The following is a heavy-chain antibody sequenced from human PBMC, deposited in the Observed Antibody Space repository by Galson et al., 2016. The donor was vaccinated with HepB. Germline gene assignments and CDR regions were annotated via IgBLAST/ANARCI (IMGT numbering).Heavy chain of an antibody. V-gene: IGHV1-46*01. J-gene: IGHJ4*02. CDR2: INPSGGST. D-gene: IGHD4-17*01. Sequence: SVKVSCKASGYPVTSYFMHWVRQAPGQGPEWMGVINPSGGSTTYAQKFQGRVTMTSDMSTNTVYMDLRSLRSEDTAVYYCARVGFYGDREYWGQGTLVTVS. CDR3: ARVGFYGDREY. CDR1: GYPVTSYF.